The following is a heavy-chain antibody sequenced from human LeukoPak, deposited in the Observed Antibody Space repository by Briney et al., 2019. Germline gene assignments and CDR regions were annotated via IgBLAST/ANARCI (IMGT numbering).Heavy chain of an antibody. J-gene: IGHJ6*03. Sequence: GGSLRLSCAASGFTFSSYAMHWVRQAPGKGLEHVSALRSDGVSTYYANSVKGRFTVSRDNSKNTLYLQMKSLRAEDTAVYYCVKDHLYCGGDCYSGVYYYYYMDVWGKGTTVTVPS. CDR2: LRSDGVST. D-gene: IGHD2-21*02. V-gene: IGHV3-64*04. CDR1: GFTFSSYA. CDR3: VKDHLYCGGDCYSGVYYYYYMDV.